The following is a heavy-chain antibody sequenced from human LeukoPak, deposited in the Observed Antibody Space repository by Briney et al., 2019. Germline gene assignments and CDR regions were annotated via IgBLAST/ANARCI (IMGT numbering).Heavy chain of an antibody. CDR1: GYTFTGYY. D-gene: IGHD3-3*01. CDR2: INPNSGGT. J-gene: IGHJ3*02. Sequence: ASVKVSCKASGYTFTGYYMHWVRQAPGQGLEWMGWINPNSGGTNYAQKFQGRVTMTRDTSISTAYMELSRLRSDDTAVYYCARDPSITIFGVVKDAFDIWGQGTMVTVSS. V-gene: IGHV1-2*02. CDR3: ARDPSITIFGVVKDAFDI.